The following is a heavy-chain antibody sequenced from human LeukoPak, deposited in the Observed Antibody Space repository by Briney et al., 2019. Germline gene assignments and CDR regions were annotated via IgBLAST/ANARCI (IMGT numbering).Heavy chain of an antibody. V-gene: IGHV3-38-3*01. Sequence: GGSLRLSCAASGFTVSSNEMSWVRQAPGKGLEWVSSISGGSTYYADSRKGRFTISRDNSKNTLYLQMNSLRAEDTAVYYCAFEYSSAGGAFDIWGQGTMVTVSS. CDR2: ISGGST. D-gene: IGHD6-6*01. CDR1: GFTVSSNE. J-gene: IGHJ3*02. CDR3: AFEYSSAGGAFDI.